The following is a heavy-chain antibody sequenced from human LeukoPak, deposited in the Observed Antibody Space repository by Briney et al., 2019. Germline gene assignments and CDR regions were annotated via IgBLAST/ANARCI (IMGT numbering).Heavy chain of an antibody. Sequence: SETLSLTCTVSVDSVSSKTYYWSWIRQPPGKGLEWIGYIYHSGSTNYNPSLKSRVSMSVDTSKNQISLKLSSVTAADTAVYYCTRDTYGGDYWGQGTLVTVSS. D-gene: IGHD4-23*01. CDR2: IYHSGST. CDR3: TRDTYGGDY. J-gene: IGHJ4*02. CDR1: VDSVSSKTYY. V-gene: IGHV4-61*01.